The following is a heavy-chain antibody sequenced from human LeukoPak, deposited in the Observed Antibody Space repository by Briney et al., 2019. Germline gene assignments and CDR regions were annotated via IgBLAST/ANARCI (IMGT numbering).Heavy chain of an antibody. V-gene: IGHV4-34*01. CDR1: GGSFSGYY. CDR2: INHSGST. Sequence: SSETLSLTCAVYGGSFSGYYWSWIRQPPGKGLEWIGEINHSGSTNYNPSLKSRVTISVDTSKNQFSLKLSSVTAADTAVYYCARDRPDYDFWSGYYSPTSDYYGMDVWGQGTTVTVSS. D-gene: IGHD3-3*01. J-gene: IGHJ6*02. CDR3: ARDRPDYDFWSGYYSPTSDYYGMDV.